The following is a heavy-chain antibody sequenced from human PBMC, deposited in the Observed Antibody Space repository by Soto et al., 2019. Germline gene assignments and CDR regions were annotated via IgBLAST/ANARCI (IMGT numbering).Heavy chain of an antibody. V-gene: IGHV3-9*01. J-gene: IGHJ4*02. CDR1: GFTFGDYA. CDR3: AKSSLGSSSGWTDY. CDR2: ISWNSGTI. Sequence: EVQLVESGGGLVQPGRSLRLSCAASGFTFGDYAMHWVRQPPGEGLEWVSGISWNSGTIDYADSVKGRFTISRDNAKNSMYLQMNNLRGGDTALYYCAKSSLGSSSGWTDYWGQGTLVTVSS. D-gene: IGHD6-19*01.